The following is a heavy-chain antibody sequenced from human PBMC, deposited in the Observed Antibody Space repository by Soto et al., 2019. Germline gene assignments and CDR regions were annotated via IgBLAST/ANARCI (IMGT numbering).Heavy chain of an antibody. CDR2: IYYSGST. Sequence: KTSETLSLTCTVSGGSISSSSYYWGWIRQPSGKGLEWIGSIYYSGSTYYNPSLKSRVTISVDTSKNQFSLKLSSVTAADTAVYYCGGVLVPAALGYYYGMDVWGQGTTVTVSS. CDR3: GGVLVPAALGYYYGMDV. V-gene: IGHV4-39*01. D-gene: IGHD2-2*01. J-gene: IGHJ6*02. CDR1: GGSISSSSYY.